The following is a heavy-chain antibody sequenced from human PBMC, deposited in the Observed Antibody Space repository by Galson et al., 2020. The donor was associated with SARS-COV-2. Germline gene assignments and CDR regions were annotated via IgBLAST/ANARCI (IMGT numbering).Heavy chain of an antibody. D-gene: IGHD3-22*01. Sequence: NSGGSLRLSCAASGFTFSSYSMNWVRQAPGKGLEWVSSISSSSSYIYYADSVKGRFTISRDNAKSSLYLQMNSLRAEDTAVYYCARGYYYDSSGYLEGRSGDAFDIWGQGTMVTVSS. CDR1: GFTFSSYS. J-gene: IGHJ3*02. CDR2: ISSSSSYI. V-gene: IGHV3-21*01. CDR3: ARGYYYDSSGYLEGRSGDAFDI.